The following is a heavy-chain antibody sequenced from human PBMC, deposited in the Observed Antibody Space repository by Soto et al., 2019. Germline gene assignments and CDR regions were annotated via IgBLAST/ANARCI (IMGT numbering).Heavy chain of an antibody. CDR3: ARGLRSVLDY. D-gene: IGHD6-6*01. V-gene: IGHV3-33*01. CDR1: GFTFSNFG. CDR2: ISNDENIK. Sequence: GWSLRLSCVASGFTFSNFGMHWVRQAPGKGLEWVAVISNDENIKQYADSVRGRFAISRDNSKNTLYLQMTSLRAEDTAIYYCARGLRSVLDYWGQGTLVTVSS. J-gene: IGHJ4*02.